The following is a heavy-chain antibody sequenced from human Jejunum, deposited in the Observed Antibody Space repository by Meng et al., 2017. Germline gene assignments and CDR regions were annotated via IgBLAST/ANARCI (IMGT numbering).Heavy chain of an antibody. CDR3: AKDGQWPDRLDY. CDR1: GFTFSSYY. J-gene: IGHJ4*02. CDR2: ILYDGSKT. D-gene: IGHD6-19*01. Sequence: QVQLVESGGGVVQPGGSLRLSCAASGFTFSSYYMRWVRQAPGKGLEWVAVILYDGSKTYYADAVKGRFTISRDNSKNTLYLQMNSLRPEDTAVYYCAKDGQWPDRLDYWGLGTLVTVSS. V-gene: IGHV3-30*18.